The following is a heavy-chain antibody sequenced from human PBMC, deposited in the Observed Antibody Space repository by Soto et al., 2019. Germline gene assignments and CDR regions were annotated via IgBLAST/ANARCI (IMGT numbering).Heavy chain of an antibody. Sequence: QVQLVESGGGVVQPGRSLRLSCAASGFTFSSYGMHWVRQAPGKGLEWVAVISYDGSNKYYADSVMGRFTISRDKSKNTLYLRMNRLRPADTAVYYCAKDKVRVVVAAAFDYWGQGTLVTVSS. CDR1: GFTFSSYG. D-gene: IGHD2-15*01. V-gene: IGHV3-30*18. CDR3: AKDKVRVVVAAAFDY. J-gene: IGHJ4*02. CDR2: ISYDGSNK.